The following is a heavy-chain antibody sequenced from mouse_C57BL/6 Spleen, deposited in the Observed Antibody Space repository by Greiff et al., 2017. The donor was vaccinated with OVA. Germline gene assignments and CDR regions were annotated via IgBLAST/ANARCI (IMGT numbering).Heavy chain of an antibody. CDR3: AREGDYGRWYFDV. J-gene: IGHJ1*03. Sequence: VKLMESGAELVKPGASVKISCKASGYAFSSYWMNWVKQRPGKGLEWIGQIYPGDGDTNYNGKFKGKATLTADKSSSTAYMQLSSLTSEDSAVYFCAREGDYGRWYFDVWGTGTTVTVSS. D-gene: IGHD1-1*01. CDR2: IYPGDGDT. CDR1: GYAFSSYW. V-gene: IGHV1-80*01.